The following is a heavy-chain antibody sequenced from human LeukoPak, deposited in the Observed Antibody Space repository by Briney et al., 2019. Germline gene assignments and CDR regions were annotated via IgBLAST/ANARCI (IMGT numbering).Heavy chain of an antibody. CDR2: ISYNGRT. CDR1: GGSIYSSDHY. CDR3: ASQGAGVAITDY. J-gene: IGHJ4*02. Sequence: SETLSLTCTVSGGSIYSSDHYWAWIRQPPGKGLEFIGNISYNGRTNYNPSLKSRVTISVDTSKNRFSLRLSSVTAADTAVYYCASQGAGVAITDYWGQGILVTVSS. V-gene: IGHV4-39*01. D-gene: IGHD3-16*01.